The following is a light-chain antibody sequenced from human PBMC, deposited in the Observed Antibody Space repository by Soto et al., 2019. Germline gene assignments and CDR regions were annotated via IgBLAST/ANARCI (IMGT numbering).Light chain of an antibody. J-gene: IGKJ1*01. CDR2: GAS. V-gene: IGKV3-15*01. CDR3: QQYNNWPRT. CDR1: QSVSSN. Sequence: EIVMTQSPATLSVSPGERATLSCRASQSVSSNLAWYQQKPGQAPRLLIHGASTRATVIPSRFSGSGSGTEFTLTISSLQSEDFAVYYCQQYNNWPRTFGQGTKVEIK.